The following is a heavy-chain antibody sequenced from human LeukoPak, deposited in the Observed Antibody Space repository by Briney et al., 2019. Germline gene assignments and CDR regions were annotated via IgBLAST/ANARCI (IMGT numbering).Heavy chain of an antibody. D-gene: IGHD5-12*01. J-gene: IGHJ4*02. V-gene: IGHV2-70*04. Sequence: SGPALVRPPQTLTLTCTFSGFSLRTRGMRVSWIPQPPGKALEWLARIDWDDDKFYSTSLKTRLTISKDTSKNQVVLTMTNMDPVDTATYYCARTRATMRGFDYWGQGTLVTVSS. CDR1: GFSLRTRGMR. CDR2: IDWDDDK. CDR3: ARTRATMRGFDY.